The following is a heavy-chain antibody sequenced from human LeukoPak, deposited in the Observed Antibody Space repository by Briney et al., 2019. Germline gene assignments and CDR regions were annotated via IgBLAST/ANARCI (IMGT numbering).Heavy chain of an antibody. Sequence: ASVTVSCTASGYTFTIYYMHWVRQAPGQGLEWMGIINPSGGSTSYAQKFQGRVTITRDMSTSTVYMELSSLRSEDTAVYYCARGDGQWLLRDSYYYMDVWGKGTTVTISS. CDR1: GYTFTIYY. J-gene: IGHJ6*03. CDR3: ARGDGQWLLRDSYYYMDV. CDR2: INPSGGST. V-gene: IGHV1-46*01. D-gene: IGHD6-19*01.